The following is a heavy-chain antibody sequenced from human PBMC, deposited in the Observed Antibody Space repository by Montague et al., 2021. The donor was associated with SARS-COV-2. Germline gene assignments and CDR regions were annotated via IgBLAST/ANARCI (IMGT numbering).Heavy chain of an antibody. CDR2: INHSGST. V-gene: IGHV4-34*01. CDR1: GGSFSGYY. D-gene: IGHD3-10*01. CDR3: ARGRRILLWFGELLSGGDYYGMDV. J-gene: IGHJ6*02. Sequence: SETLSLTCAVYGGSFSGYYWSWIRQPPGKGLEWIGEINHSGSTNYNPSLKSRVTISVDTSKNQFSLKLSSVTAADTAVYYCARGRRILLWFGELLSGGDYYGMDVWGLGTTVTVSS.